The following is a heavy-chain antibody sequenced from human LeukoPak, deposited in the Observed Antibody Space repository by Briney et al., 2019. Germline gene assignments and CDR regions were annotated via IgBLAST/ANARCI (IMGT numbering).Heavy chain of an antibody. V-gene: IGHV3-74*01. CDR1: GFTFSSYW. CDR3: ARDGDYYDSSGYGAWYFDL. Sequence: GGSLRLSCVASGFTFSSYWMHWVRQDPRKGLVWVSRINGDGRNINYAASVRRRFTISRDNAKNTLFLQMNSLRAEDTAVYYCARDGDYYDSSGYGAWYFDLWGRGTLVTVSS. J-gene: IGHJ2*01. CDR2: INGDGRNI. D-gene: IGHD3-22*01.